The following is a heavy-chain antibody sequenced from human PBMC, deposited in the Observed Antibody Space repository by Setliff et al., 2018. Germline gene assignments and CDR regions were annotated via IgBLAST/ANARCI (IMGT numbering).Heavy chain of an antibody. V-gene: IGHV1-18*01. CDR1: GYTFTSYG. J-gene: IGHJ4*02. Sequence: ASVKVSCKASGYTFTSYGISWVRQAPGHGLEWMGWISCYDGNTRYARKIQGRVTMTTDTSTTTAYMELRSLTPDDTAVYYCARVRPCGGDCSTGVGGPYYFDHWGQGTLVTVSS. CDR2: ISCYDGNT. D-gene: IGHD2-21*02. CDR3: ARVRPCGGDCSTGVGGPYYFDH.